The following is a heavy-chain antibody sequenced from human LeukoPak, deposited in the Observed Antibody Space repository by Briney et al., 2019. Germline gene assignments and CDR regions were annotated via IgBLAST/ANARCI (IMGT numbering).Heavy chain of an antibody. Sequence: PGGSLRLSCAASGFTFSSYAMHWVRQAPGKGLEWVAVISYDGSNKYYADSVKGRFTISRDNSKNTLYLQMNSLRAEDTAVYYCAKDHVFGTVTTLVNYFDYWGQGTLVTVSS. CDR3: AKDHVFGTVTTLVNYFDY. V-gene: IGHV3-30*07. CDR2: ISYDGSNK. CDR1: GFTFSSYA. J-gene: IGHJ4*02. D-gene: IGHD4-17*01.